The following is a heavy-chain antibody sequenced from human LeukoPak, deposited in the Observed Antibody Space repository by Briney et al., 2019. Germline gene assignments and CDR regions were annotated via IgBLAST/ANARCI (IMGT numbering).Heavy chain of an antibody. J-gene: IGHJ4*02. D-gene: IGHD6-6*01. CDR2: ISYDGSNK. CDR3: ARDSMAARQVPFDY. Sequence: GGSLRLSCAASGFTFSSYAMHWVRQAPGKGLEWVAVISYDGSNKYYADSVKGRFTISRDNSKNTLYLQMNSLRAEDTAVYYCARDSMAARQVPFDYWGQGTLVTVSS. CDR1: GFTFSSYA. V-gene: IGHV3-30-3*01.